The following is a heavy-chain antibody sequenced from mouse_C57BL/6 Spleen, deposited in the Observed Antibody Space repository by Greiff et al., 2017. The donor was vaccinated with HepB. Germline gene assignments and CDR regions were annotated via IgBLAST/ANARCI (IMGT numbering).Heavy chain of an antibody. CDR2: INYDGSST. J-gene: IGHJ2*01. V-gene: IGHV5-16*01. Sequence: EVQLVESEGGLVQPGSSMKLSCTASGFTFSDYYMAWVRQVPEKGLEWVANINYDGSSTYYLDSLKSRFIISRDNAKNILYLQMSSLKSEDTATYYCARGRVYDYFDYWGQGTTLTVSS. CDR1: GFTFSDYY. D-gene: IGHD2-3*01. CDR3: ARGRVYDYFDY.